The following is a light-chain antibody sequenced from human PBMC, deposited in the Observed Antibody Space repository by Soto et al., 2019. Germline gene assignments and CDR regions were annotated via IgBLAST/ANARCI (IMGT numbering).Light chain of an antibody. CDR2: GSS. CDR3: QQYGTSPPRIT. J-gene: IGKJ3*01. V-gene: IGKV3-20*01. CDR1: QGVASST. Sequence: EIVLTQSPGTLSLSSGERATLSCRASQGVASSTLAWYQQGPGQAPRLLIYGSSRRATGVPGRFSGSGSGTDFTLTISGLEAEDSAVYYCQQYGTSPPRITFGPGTKVDIK.